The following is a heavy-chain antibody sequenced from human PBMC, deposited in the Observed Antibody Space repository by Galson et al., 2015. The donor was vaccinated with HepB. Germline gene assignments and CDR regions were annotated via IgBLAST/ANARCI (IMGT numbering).Heavy chain of an antibody. CDR3: ARGRYSSSWFDY. CDR2: ISYDGSNK. V-gene: IGHV3-30*04. D-gene: IGHD6-13*01. CDR1: GFTFSSYA. Sequence: SLRLSCAASGFTFSSYAMHWVRQAPGKGLEWVAVISYDGSNKYYADSVKGRFTISRDNSKNTLYLQMNSLRAEDTAVYYCARGRYSSSWFDYWGQGTLVTVSP. J-gene: IGHJ4*02.